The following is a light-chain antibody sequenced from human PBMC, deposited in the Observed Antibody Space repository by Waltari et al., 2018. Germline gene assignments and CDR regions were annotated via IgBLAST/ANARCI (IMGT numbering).Light chain of an antibody. CDR1: IRDIGTYHF. J-gene: IGLJ3*02. CDR2: DVG. V-gene: IGLV2-14*03. Sequence: QSALTQPASVSGSPGQSLTISCAGTIRDIGTYHFVAWYQQVPGKVPKLIIFDVGKRPSGVSNRFSGSKSDNTASLTISGLLAEDEADYYCASYTTAYTWVFGGGTRLTVL. CDR3: ASYTTAYTWV.